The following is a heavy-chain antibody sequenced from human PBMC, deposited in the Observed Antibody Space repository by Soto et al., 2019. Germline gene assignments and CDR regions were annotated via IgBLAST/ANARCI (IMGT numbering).Heavy chain of an antibody. CDR3: AKDRGFIVGATSALGGWFSAYGMDV. V-gene: IGHV3-30*18. D-gene: IGHD1-26*01. CDR1: GFTFSSYG. J-gene: IGHJ6*02. CDR2: ISYDGSNK. Sequence: AGGSLRLSCAASGFTFSSYGMHWVRQAPGKGLEWVAVISYDGSNKYYADSVKGRFTISRDNSKNTLYLQMNSLRAEDTAVYYCAKDRGFIVGATSALGGWFSAYGMDVWGQGTTVTVSS.